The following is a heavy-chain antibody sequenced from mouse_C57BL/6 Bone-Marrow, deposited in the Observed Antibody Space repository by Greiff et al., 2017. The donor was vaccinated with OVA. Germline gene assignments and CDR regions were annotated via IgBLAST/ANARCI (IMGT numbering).Heavy chain of an antibody. Sequence: QVQLQQPGAELVKPGASVKLSCKASGYTFTSYWMHWVKQRPGQGLEWIGMIHPNSGSTNYNEKFKSKATLTVDTSSSTAYMQLSSLTSEDSAVYYCARRREAHFDYWGQGTTLTVSS. J-gene: IGHJ2*01. V-gene: IGHV1-64*01. CDR2: IHPNSGST. CDR1: GYTFTSYW. CDR3: ARRREAHFDY.